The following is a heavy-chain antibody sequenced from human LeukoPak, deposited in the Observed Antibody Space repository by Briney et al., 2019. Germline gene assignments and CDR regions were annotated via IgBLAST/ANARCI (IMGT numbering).Heavy chain of an antibody. J-gene: IGHJ4*02. V-gene: IGHV3-9*01. Sequence: PGRSLRLSCAASGFTFDDYAMHWVRQAPGKGLEWVSGISWNSGSIGYADSVKGRFTISRDNAKNSLYPQMNSLRAEDTALYYCAKEYSSSWYGLDYWGQGTLVTVSS. CDR2: ISWNSGSI. D-gene: IGHD6-13*01. CDR1: GFTFDDYA. CDR3: AKEYSSSWYGLDY.